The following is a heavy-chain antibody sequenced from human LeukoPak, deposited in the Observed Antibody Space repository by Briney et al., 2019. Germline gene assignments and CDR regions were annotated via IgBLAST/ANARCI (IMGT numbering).Heavy chain of an antibody. CDR2: ISGSGDLT. Sequence: GGSLRLSCAASGFTFSSYAMTWVRQAPGKGLEWVSGISGSGDLTYYAGSVKGRFTISRDNSKNTLYLQMKNLRVEHTAVYYCAKGLHGGVGYGVDVWGQGTTVSVSS. D-gene: IGHD3-16*01. CDR3: AKGLHGGVGYGVDV. J-gene: IGHJ6*02. CDR1: GFTFSSYA. V-gene: IGHV3-23*01.